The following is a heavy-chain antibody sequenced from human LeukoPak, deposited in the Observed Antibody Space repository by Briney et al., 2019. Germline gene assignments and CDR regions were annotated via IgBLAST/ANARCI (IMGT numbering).Heavy chain of an antibody. CDR3: ARGHGYCSSTSCRPYYFDY. V-gene: IGHV4-59*12. D-gene: IGHD2-2*01. CDR1: GGSISSYY. Sequence: SETLSLTCIVSGGSISSYYWSWIRQPPGKELEWIGYIYYSGSTDYNPSLKSRVTISVDTSKNQFSLKLSSVTAADTAVYYCARGHGYCSSTSCRPYYFDYWGQGTLVTVSS. J-gene: IGHJ4*02. CDR2: IYYSGST.